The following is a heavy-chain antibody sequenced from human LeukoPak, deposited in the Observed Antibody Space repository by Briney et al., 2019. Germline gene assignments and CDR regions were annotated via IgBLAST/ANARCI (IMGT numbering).Heavy chain of an antibody. D-gene: IGHD4-17*01. J-gene: IGHJ5*02. V-gene: IGHV4-34*01. CDR3: ASLYGDYVDNSGGWFDP. CDR1: GGSFSGYY. CDR2: INHSGST. Sequence: SETLSLTCAVYGGSFSGYYWSWIRQPPGKGLEWIGEINHSGSTNYNPSLKSRVTISVDTSKNQFSLKLSSVTAADTAVYYCASLYGDYVDNSGGWFDPWGQGTLVTVSS.